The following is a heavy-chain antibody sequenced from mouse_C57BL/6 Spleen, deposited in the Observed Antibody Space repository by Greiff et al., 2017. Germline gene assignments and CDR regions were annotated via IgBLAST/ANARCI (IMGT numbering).Heavy chain of an antibody. CDR3: TPTVVAPFAY. D-gene: IGHD1-1*01. V-gene: IGHV1-15*01. CDR1: GYTFTDYE. CDR2: IDPETGGT. Sequence: VQLQQSGAELVRPGASVTLSCKASGYTFTDYEMHWVKQTPVHGLKWIGAIDPETGGTAYNQKFKGKAILTADKSSSTAYMELRSLTSEDSAVYYCTPTVVAPFAYWGQGTLVTVSA. J-gene: IGHJ3*01.